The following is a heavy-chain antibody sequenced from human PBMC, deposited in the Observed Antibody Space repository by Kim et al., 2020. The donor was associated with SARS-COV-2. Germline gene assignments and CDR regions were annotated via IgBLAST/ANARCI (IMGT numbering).Heavy chain of an antibody. CDR3: SNEAY. Sequence: NQDGSGKYYVDSVKGRFTISRDNAKNSLYLQMNSLRAEDTALYYCSNEAYWGQGTLVTVSS. CDR2: NQDGSGK. V-gene: IGHV3-7*01. J-gene: IGHJ4*02.